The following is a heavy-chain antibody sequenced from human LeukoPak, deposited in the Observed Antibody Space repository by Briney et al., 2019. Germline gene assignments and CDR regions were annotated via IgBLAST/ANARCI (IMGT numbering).Heavy chain of an antibody. CDR3: AKDWGYHSSYFDY. Sequence: GGSLRLSCAASGFTFSSYAMSWVRQAPGKGLEWVSAISGSGGSTYYADSVKGRFIISRDNSKNTLYLQMNSLRAEDTAVYYCAKDWGYHSSYFDYWGQGTLVTVSS. V-gene: IGHV3-23*01. CDR2: ISGSGGST. J-gene: IGHJ4*02. D-gene: IGHD3-16*01. CDR1: GFTFSSYA.